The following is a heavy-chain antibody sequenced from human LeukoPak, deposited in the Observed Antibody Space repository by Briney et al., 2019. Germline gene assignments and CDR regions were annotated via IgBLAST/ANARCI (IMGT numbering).Heavy chain of an antibody. Sequence: PGGSLRLSCAASGFTFNNAWMGWVRQAPGKGLEWVAVISYDGSNKYYADSVKGRFTISRDNSKNTLYLQMNSLRAEDTAVYYCAKGDRGGWSNHYYYGMDVWGQGTTVTVSS. V-gene: IGHV3-30*18. CDR2: ISYDGSNK. CDR1: GFTFNNAW. D-gene: IGHD6-19*01. J-gene: IGHJ6*02. CDR3: AKGDRGGWSNHYYYGMDV.